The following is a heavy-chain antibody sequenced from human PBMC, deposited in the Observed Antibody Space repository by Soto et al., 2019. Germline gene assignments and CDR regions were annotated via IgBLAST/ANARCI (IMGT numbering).Heavy chain of an antibody. V-gene: IGHV4-31*11. D-gene: IGHD6-13*01. CDR3: ARDSLSQQPNHRWGGGDMDV. J-gene: IGHJ6*03. CDR2: IYFSGST. Sequence: QVQLQESGPGLVKPSQTLSLTCVVSGGSISNGGYYWSWIRQHPGKALEWLGAIYFSGSTYYNPSLKSRVTISVATPKSQFSLKLSSVTAADTAVYYCARDSLSQQPNHRWGGGDMDVGGKGTTVTVSS. CDR1: GGSISNGGYY.